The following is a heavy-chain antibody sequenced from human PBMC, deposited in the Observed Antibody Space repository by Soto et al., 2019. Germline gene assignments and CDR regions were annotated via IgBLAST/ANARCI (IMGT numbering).Heavy chain of an antibody. CDR3: ARGYDTSGYWTAFDS. Sequence: EVQLVESGGGLVKPGGSLRLSCAASGFTFSSYSMSWVRQAPGKGLEWVSSIIISSSSIYYADSLKGRFTIFRDNAKNSLYLHMNSLTAEDTAVYYCARGYDTSGYWTAFDSWGQGALVTVSS. J-gene: IGHJ4*02. CDR1: GFTFSSYS. D-gene: IGHD3-22*01. CDR2: IIISSSSI. V-gene: IGHV3-21*01.